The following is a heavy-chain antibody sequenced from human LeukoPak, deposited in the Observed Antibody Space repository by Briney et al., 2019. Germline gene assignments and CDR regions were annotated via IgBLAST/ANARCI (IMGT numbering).Heavy chain of an antibody. CDR3: ALLGYCSSTSCFRPPFYFDY. Sequence: PSETLSLTCTVSGGSISSSSYYWGWIRQPPGKGLEWIGSIYYSGSTYYNPSLKNRVTISVDTSKNQFSLKLSSVTAADTAVYYCALLGYCSSTSCFRPPFYFDYWGQGTLVTVSS. CDR1: GGSISSSSYY. D-gene: IGHD2-2*01. J-gene: IGHJ4*02. V-gene: IGHV4-39*01. CDR2: IYYSGST.